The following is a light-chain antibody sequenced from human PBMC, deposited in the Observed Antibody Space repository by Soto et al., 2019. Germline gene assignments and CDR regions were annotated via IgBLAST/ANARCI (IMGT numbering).Light chain of an antibody. CDR2: GVS. V-gene: IGKV3-15*01. CDR3: QQYEKWPPSIT. J-gene: IGKJ5*01. Sequence: EIVSTQYPGTLSLSPGERAARSCRSSHSVSNSFLAWYQQKPGQAPRLLIYGVSTRATGISARFSGGGSVTEFTLTISSLQSEDFALYYCQQYEKWPPSITFGQGTRLEI. CDR1: HSVSNS.